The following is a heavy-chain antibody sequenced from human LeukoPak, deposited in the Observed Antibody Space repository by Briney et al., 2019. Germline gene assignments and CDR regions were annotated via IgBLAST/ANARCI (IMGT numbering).Heavy chain of an antibody. J-gene: IGHJ4*02. CDR1: GFTFSSYG. Sequence: PGGSLRLSCAASGFTFSSYGMHWVRQAPGKGLEWVAFIRYDGSNKYYADSVKGRFTISRDNSKNTLYLQMNSLRAEDTAVYYCAKTRIAAAGHFDYWGQGTLATVSS. CDR3: AKTRIAAAGHFDY. V-gene: IGHV3-30*02. D-gene: IGHD6-13*01. CDR2: IRYDGSNK.